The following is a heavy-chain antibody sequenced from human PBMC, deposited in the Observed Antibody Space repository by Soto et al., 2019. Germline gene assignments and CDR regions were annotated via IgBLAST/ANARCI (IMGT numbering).Heavy chain of an antibody. Sequence: PGGSLRLSCAASGYTFSAYAMHWVRQAPGKGLEWAAVISYDGSDKYYVDSVKGRFTISRDQAKNTLYLQMNSLRVEDTAVYYCARARGYSYGGNMDVWGQGTTVTVS. CDR3: ARARGYSYGGNMDV. V-gene: IGHV3-30-3*01. CDR2: ISYDGSDK. D-gene: IGHD5-18*01. J-gene: IGHJ6*02. CDR1: GYTFSAYA.